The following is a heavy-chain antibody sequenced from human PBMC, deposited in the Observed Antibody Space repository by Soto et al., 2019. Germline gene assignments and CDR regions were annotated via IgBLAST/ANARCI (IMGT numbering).Heavy chain of an antibody. CDR3: AMSNSNDLYYHFES. J-gene: IGHJ4*02. CDR2: INWNSDTI. V-gene: IGHV3-9*01. Sequence: EVQLVESGGGSVQPGGSLRLSCVASGFRFDDYAMHWVRQRPGKGLEWVSGINWNSDTIGYDDSVKGRFIVSRDNADGALLLQMSSLRAEDTAIYFFAMSNSNDLYYHFESWGQGTPVTVSS. D-gene: IGHD3-10*01. CDR1: GFRFDDYA.